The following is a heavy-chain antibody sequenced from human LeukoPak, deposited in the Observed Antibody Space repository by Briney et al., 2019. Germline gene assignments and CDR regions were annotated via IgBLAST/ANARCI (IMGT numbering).Heavy chain of an antibody. CDR1: GGTFGSYA. V-gene: IGHV1-69*13. J-gene: IGHJ3*02. CDR3: ARSLIITIFGVVIYDAFDI. CDR2: IIPIFGTA. Sequence: ASVKVSCKASGGTFGSYAISWVRQAPGQGLEWMGGIIPIFGTANYAQKFQGRVTITADESTSTAYMELSSLRSEDTAVYYCARSLIITIFGVVIYDAFDIWGQGTMVTVSS. D-gene: IGHD3-3*01.